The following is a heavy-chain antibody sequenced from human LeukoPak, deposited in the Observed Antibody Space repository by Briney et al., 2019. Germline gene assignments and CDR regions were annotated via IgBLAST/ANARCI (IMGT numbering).Heavy chain of an antibody. V-gene: IGHV1-8*03. CDR3: ARAIKYYYYYMDV. Sequence: GASVKVSCKASGYTFTSYDINWVRQATGQGLERMGRMNPNSGNTGYAQKFQGRVTITRNTSISTAYMELSSLRSEDTAVYYCARAIKYYYYYMDVWGKGTTVTVSS. J-gene: IGHJ6*03. CDR1: GYTFTSYD. CDR2: MNPNSGNT.